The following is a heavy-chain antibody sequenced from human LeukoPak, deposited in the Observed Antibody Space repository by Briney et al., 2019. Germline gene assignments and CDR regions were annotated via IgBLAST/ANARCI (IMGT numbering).Heavy chain of an antibody. D-gene: IGHD5-12*01. CDR1: GGSISSYY. Sequence: SETLSLTCTVSGGSISSYYWAWIRQPPGKGLEWIGYIYYSGSTNYNPSLKSRVTISVDTSKNQFSLKLSSVTAADTAVYYCPRDRGYEGFDYWGQGTLVTVSS. CDR2: IYYSGST. J-gene: IGHJ4*02. CDR3: PRDRGYEGFDY. V-gene: IGHV4-59*01.